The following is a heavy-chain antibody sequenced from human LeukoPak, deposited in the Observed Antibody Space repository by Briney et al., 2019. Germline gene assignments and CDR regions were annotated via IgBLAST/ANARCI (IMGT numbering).Heavy chain of an antibody. V-gene: IGHV4-30-2*01. D-gene: IGHD3-3*01. Sequence: SQTLSLTCTVSGGSISSGGYYWSWIRQPPGKGLEWIGYIYHSGSTYYNPSLKSRVTISVDRSKNQFSLKLSSVTAADTAVYYCAREVVSYDFWSGYNEFDYWGQGTLVTVSS. CDR1: GGSISSGGYY. CDR2: IYHSGST. CDR3: AREVVSYDFWSGYNEFDY. J-gene: IGHJ4*02.